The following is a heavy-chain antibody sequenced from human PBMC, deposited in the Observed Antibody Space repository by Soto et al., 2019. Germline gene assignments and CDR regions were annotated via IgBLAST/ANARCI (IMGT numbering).Heavy chain of an antibody. V-gene: IGHV3-33*01. CDR1: GFTFSSYG. D-gene: IGHD6-19*01. CDR3: ARDHPHRIAVAQGGLGN. Sequence: QVQLVESGGGVVQPGRSLRLSCAASGFTFSSYGMHWVRQAPGKGLEWVAVIWYDGSNKYYADSVKGRFTISRDNSKNTRYLQMNSRRAEDTAVYYCARDHPHRIAVAQGGLGNWGQGTLVTVSS. J-gene: IGHJ4*02. CDR2: IWYDGSNK.